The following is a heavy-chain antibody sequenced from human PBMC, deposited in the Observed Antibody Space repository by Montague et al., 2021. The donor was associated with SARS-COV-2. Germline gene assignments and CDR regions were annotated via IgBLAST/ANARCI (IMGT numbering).Heavy chain of an antibody. CDR3: ARGGKYSGYGSLDY. J-gene: IGHJ4*02. Sequence: SLRLSCAASGFTVSSNYMSWVRQAPGKGLEWVAVIYSGGSTYYADAVKGGFTISRDNSKNTLYLQMNSMRAEDTAVYYCARGGKYSGYGSLDYWGQGTLVTVSS. CDR2: IYSGGST. D-gene: IGHD5-12*01. V-gene: IGHV3-53*01. CDR1: GFTVSSNY.